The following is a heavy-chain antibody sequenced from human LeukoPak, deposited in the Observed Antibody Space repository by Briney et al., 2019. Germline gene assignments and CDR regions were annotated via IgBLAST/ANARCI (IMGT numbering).Heavy chain of an antibody. CDR1: GFTVSSNY. J-gene: IGHJ4*02. CDR3: ARGESYDSSGYSPTPFDY. Sequence: GGSLRLSCAASGFTVSSNYMSWVRQAPGKGLEWGSVIYSGGSTYYADSVKGRFTISRDNSKNTLYLQMNSLRAEDTAVYYCARGESYDSSGYSPTPFDYWGQGTLVTVSS. D-gene: IGHD3-22*01. V-gene: IGHV3-66*01. CDR2: IYSGGST.